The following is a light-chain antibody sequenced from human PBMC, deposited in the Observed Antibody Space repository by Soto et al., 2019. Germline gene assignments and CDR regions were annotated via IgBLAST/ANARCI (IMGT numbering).Light chain of an antibody. Sequence: QSALTQPASVSGSPGQSITISCTGTSSDVGGYNYVSWYQQHPDKAPKLMIYEVSNRPSGVSNRFSGSKSGNTASLTISGLQAEDEADYYCSSYTGSSIPYVFGTGTKLTVL. CDR3: SSYTGSSIPYV. CDR1: SSDVGGYNY. J-gene: IGLJ1*01. CDR2: EVS. V-gene: IGLV2-14*01.